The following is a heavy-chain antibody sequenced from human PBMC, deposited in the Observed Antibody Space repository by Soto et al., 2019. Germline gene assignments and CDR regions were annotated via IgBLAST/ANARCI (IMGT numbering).Heavy chain of an antibody. V-gene: IGHV4-31*02. CDR1: GAALNSGNYY. CDR3: ARLRIATNNYRWFDP. Sequence: SETLSLTCSVSGAALNSGNYYWSWIRHVPGKGLEWIGHIYVTGAVDYNPSLRDRITISQYTSERQFSLNLRLVTAADTAVYYCARLRIATNNYRWFDPWGQGTLITVYS. D-gene: IGHD2-21*01. J-gene: IGHJ5*02. CDR2: IYVTGAV.